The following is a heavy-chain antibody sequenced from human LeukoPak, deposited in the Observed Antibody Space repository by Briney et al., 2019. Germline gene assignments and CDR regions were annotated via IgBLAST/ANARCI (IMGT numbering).Heavy chain of an antibody. D-gene: IGHD1-26*01. CDR2: ISSSGSTI. V-gene: IGHV3-11*01. CDR3: AGGGRGYSGSYFSTY. J-gene: IGHJ4*02. CDR1: GFIFSDYY. Sequence: GGSLRLSCAASGFIFSDYYMSWIRQAPGKGLEWVSYISSSGSTIHYADSVKGRFTISRDNAKNSLFLQMNSLKVEDTAVYYCAGGGRGYSGSYFSTYWGQGTLVTVSS.